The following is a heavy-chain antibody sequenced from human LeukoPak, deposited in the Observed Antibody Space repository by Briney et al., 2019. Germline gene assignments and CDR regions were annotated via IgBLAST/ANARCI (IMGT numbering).Heavy chain of an antibody. CDR1: GFSFGAYA. Sequence: PGGSLRLSCAASGFSFGAYAMSWVRQAPGKGLEWVSAIGSGSAGTHYADPVKGRFTIYRDDSKNTLYLQMNSLSAEDTAVYYCARPRLPVAGTRWFDPWGQGTLVTVSS. J-gene: IGHJ5*02. CDR2: IGSGSAGT. D-gene: IGHD6-19*01. CDR3: ARPRLPVAGTRWFDP. V-gene: IGHV3-23*01.